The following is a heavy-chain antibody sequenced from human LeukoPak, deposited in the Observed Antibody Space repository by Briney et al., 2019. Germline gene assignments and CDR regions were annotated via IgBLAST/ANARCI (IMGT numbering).Heavy chain of an antibody. CDR2: INHSGST. J-gene: IGHJ5*02. V-gene: IGHV4-34*01. CDR1: GGSFSGYY. CDR3: ARDPYYDILTGYYDGGWFDP. D-gene: IGHD3-9*01. Sequence: SETLSLTCAVYGGSFSGYYWSWIRQPPGKGLEWIGEINHSGSTTYNPSLKSRVTISVDTSKNQFSLKLRSVTAADTAVYYCARDPYYDILTGYYDGGWFDPWGQGTLVTVSS.